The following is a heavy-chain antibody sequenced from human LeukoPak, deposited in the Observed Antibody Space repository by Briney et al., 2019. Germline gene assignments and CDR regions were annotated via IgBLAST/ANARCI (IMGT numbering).Heavy chain of an antibody. CDR2: IRSSSTI. Sequence: PGGSLRLSCAASGFTFTTYSMNWVRQAPGKGLEWVSYIRSSSTINYADSVKGRFTISRDNAKNSLYLQMNGLRAEDTAVYYCARERYGDYGYDYWGQGTLVTVSS. J-gene: IGHJ4*02. D-gene: IGHD4-17*01. V-gene: IGHV3-48*01. CDR3: ARERYGDYGYDY. CDR1: GFTFTTYS.